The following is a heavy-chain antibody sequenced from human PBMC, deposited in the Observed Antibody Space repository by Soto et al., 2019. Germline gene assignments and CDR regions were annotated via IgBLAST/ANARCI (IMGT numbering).Heavy chain of an antibody. J-gene: IGHJ4*02. V-gene: IGHV3-74*01. D-gene: IGHD3-16*01. Sequence: GGSLRLSCAASGFSLSIFEIYWVRQAPGKGLVWISRINSDGSSTSYADSVKGRFTVSRDNAKNTVHLQMNSLREEDTAVYYCARNGGGLDYWGQGTLVTVSS. CDR3: ARNGGGLDY. CDR1: GFSLSIFE. CDR2: INSDGSST.